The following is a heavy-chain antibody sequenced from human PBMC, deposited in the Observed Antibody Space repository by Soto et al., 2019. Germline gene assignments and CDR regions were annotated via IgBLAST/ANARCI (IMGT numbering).Heavy chain of an antibody. CDR1: GGSTSSTTHY. J-gene: IGHJ4*02. CDR3: ARRKGYDSSTYYFDY. Sequence: SETLSLTCTVSGGSTSSTTHYWGWIRQSPGKGLEWIGSVYYNGNMYYNPSLKSRVTMSVDTSKNQFSLDLRSVTAADTAVYYCARRKGYDSSTYYFDYWGQGILVTVSS. D-gene: IGHD3-22*01. V-gene: IGHV4-39*01. CDR2: VYYNGNM.